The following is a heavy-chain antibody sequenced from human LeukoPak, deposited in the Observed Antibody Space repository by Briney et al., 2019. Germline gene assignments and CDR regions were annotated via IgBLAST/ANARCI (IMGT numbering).Heavy chain of an antibody. CDR1: GLTFSSHC. V-gene: IGHV3-7*01. CDR2: IKQDGSEK. Sequence: GGSLRLSCAASGLTFSSHCMNWARQAPGKGLEWVANIKQDGSEKYYVDSVKGRFTISRDNAKNSLYLQMNSLRAEDTAVYYCARRGGSSSRRSPIDYWGQGTLVTVSS. CDR3: ARRGGSSSRRSPIDY. J-gene: IGHJ4*02. D-gene: IGHD6-6*01.